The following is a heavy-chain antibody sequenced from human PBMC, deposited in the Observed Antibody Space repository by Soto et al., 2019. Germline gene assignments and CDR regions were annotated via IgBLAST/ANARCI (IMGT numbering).Heavy chain of an antibody. J-gene: IGHJ4*02. CDR2: IYYSGST. CDR3: ARLRSYYYDSSGPIDY. Sequence: QVQLQESGPGLVKPSETLSLTCTVSGGSISSYYWSWIRQPPGKGLEWIGYIYYSGSTNYNPSLKRRVTISVDTSKNQFSLKLSSVTAADTAVYYCARLRSYYYDSSGPIDYWGQGTLVTVSS. CDR1: GGSISSYY. D-gene: IGHD3-22*01. V-gene: IGHV4-59*08.